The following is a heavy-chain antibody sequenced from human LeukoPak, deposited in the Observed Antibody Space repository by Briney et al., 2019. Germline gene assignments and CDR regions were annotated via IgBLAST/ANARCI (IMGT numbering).Heavy chain of an antibody. V-gene: IGHV3-30*18. CDR1: GFTFSSYD. CDR2: ISYDGSDK. CDR3: AKDSQQWLASHYFDN. D-gene: IGHD6-19*01. J-gene: IGHJ4*02. Sequence: QPGRSLRLSCAASGFTFSSYDIHWVRQAPGKGLEWVAIISYDGSDKYYADSVKGRFTISRDNSKNTLYLQMNSLRAGDTAVYYCAKDSQQWLASHYFDNWGQGTLVTVSS.